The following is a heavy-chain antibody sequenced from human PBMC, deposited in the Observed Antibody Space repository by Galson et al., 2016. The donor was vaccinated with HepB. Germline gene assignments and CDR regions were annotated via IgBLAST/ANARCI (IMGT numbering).Heavy chain of an antibody. CDR1: GFTFRNYG. V-gene: IGHV3-23*01. Sequence: SLRLSCAASGFTFRNYGMTWVRQAPGKGLEVVSSISRRGDSTDYADSVKGRFTISRDNSKNTLYLQMNSLRAEDTAVYYCAKSQPGYSSGWYTLPIDAFDIWGQGTMVTVSS. J-gene: IGHJ3*02. CDR2: ISRRGDST. CDR3: AKSQPGYSSGWYTLPIDAFDI. D-gene: IGHD6-19*01.